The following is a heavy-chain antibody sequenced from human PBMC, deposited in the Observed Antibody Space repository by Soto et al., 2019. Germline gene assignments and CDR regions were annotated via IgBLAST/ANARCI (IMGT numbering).Heavy chain of an antibody. J-gene: IGHJ4*02. Sequence: GGSLRLSCTASGFTFGDYAMSWFRQAPGKGLEWVGFIRSKAYGGTTEYAASVKGRFTISRDDSKSIAYLQMNSLKTEDTAAYYCTRAGALDIVATFECWGQGTLVTVSS. CDR1: GFTFGDYA. CDR3: TRAGALDIVATFEC. D-gene: IGHD5-12*01. V-gene: IGHV3-49*03. CDR2: IRSKAYGGTT.